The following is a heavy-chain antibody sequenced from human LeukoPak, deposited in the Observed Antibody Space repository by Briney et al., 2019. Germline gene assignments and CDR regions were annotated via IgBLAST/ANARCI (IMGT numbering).Heavy chain of an antibody. CDR3: ARGGDSSGYYYPVFDY. CDR1: GGSISSYY. J-gene: IGHJ4*02. V-gene: IGHV4-4*07. CDR2: IYTSGST. D-gene: IGHD3-22*01. Sequence: ASETLSLTCTVSGGSISSYYWSWIRQPAGKGLEWIGRIYTSGSTNYNPSLKSRVTISVDTSKNQFSLKLSSVTAADTAVYYCARGGDSSGYYYPVFDYWGQGTLVTVSS.